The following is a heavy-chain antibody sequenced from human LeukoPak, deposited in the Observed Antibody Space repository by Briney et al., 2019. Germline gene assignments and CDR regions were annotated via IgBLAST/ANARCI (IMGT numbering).Heavy chain of an antibody. CDR3: ARVVGLTGYSSSWYSGYYYYMDV. CDR1: GYSENFYG. V-gene: IGHV1-18*01. D-gene: IGHD6-13*01. Sequence: ASVKVSCKTSGYSENFYGITWVRQVAGQGLEWMGWISAQHGQTEYAPNSQDRVTMTTDTYTNTAYMELRSLRSEDTAVYYCARVVGLTGYSSSWYSGYYYYMDVWGKGTTVTVSS. CDR2: ISAQHGQT. J-gene: IGHJ6*03.